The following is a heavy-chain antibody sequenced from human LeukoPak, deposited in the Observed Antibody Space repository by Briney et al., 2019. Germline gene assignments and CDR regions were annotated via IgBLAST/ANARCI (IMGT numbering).Heavy chain of an antibody. CDR3: ARLGAIVVIPDAMPDWYFDL. Sequence: GESLKISCKGSGYIFTNYWIGWVRQMPGKGLECMGIIYPSDSDTTYGPSFQGQVSISVDKSSGTAYLQWTSLKSSDTAMCYCARLGAIVVIPDAMPDWYFDLWGRGTLVTVSS. D-gene: IGHD2-2*01. V-gene: IGHV5-51*01. CDR1: GYIFTNYW. CDR2: IYPSDSDT. J-gene: IGHJ2*01.